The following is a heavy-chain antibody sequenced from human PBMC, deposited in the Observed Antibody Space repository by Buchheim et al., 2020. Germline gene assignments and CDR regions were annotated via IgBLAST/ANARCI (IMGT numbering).Heavy chain of an antibody. Sequence: VTLRESGPALVRSTQTLTLTCTLSGFSLTTGDVSVTWVRQPPGKALEWLASIAGDNEARYNTSLTPRLTISHDPSQAQVCLTLTNMAPADTGTYYCARVSDAYNRRAFDIWGQGIL. CDR2: IAGDNEA. CDR3: ARVSDAYNRRAFDI. V-gene: IGHV2-70*18. CDR1: GFSLTTGDVS. J-gene: IGHJ4*02. D-gene: IGHD5-24*01.